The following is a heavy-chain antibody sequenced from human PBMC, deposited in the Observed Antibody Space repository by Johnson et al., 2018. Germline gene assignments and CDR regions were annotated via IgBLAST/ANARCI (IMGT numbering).Heavy chain of an antibody. CDR1: GFSFNVYS. J-gene: IGHJ6*03. CDR2: IGAGSVHI. V-gene: IGHV3-21*06. D-gene: IGHD6-19*01. CDR3: ARGQWRVPGYQYYMDV. Sequence: VQLVQSGGGLVKPGGSLGLSCEASGFSFNVYSMTWVRQAPGKGLEWVSFIGAGSVHIHYADSVRGRFTISRDNAKNSLDLQMSALRVEDTAIYFCARGQWRVPGYQYYMDVWGKGTTVTVSS.